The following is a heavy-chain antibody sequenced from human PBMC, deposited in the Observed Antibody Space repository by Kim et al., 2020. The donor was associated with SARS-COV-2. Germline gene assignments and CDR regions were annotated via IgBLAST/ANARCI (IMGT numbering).Heavy chain of an antibody. J-gene: IGHJ4*02. CDR2: ISYDGSNK. CDR3: AREGWEDPYYFDY. Sequence: GGSLRLSCAASGFTFSSYGMHWVRQAPGKGLEWVAVISYDGSNKYYADSVKGRFTISRDNSKNTLYLQMNSLRAEDTAVYYCAREGWEDPYYFDYWGQGTLVTVSS. V-gene: IGHV3-33*05. CDR1: GFTFSSYG. D-gene: IGHD1-26*01.